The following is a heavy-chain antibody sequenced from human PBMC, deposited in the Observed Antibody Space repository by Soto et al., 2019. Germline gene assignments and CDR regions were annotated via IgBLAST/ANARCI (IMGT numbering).Heavy chain of an antibody. D-gene: IGHD1-1*01. CDR2: ISSSSSTI. V-gene: IGHV3-48*02. CDR1: GFTFSSYS. J-gene: IGHJ6*02. CDR3: AIQRLNWNYYYGMDV. Sequence: PGGSLRLSCAASGFTFSSYSMNWVRQAPGKGLEWVSYISSSSSTIYYADSVKGRFTISRDNAKNSLYLQMNSLRDEDTAVYYCAIQRLNWNYYYGMDVWGQGTTVTVS.